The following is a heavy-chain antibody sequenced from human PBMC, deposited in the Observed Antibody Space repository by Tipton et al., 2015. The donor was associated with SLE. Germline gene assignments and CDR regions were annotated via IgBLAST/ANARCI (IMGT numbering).Heavy chain of an antibody. CDR1: GFTFSSYW. Sequence: SLRLSCAASGFTFSSYWMSWVRRAPGKGLEWVANIKEDGSEKYYVDSVKGRFTISRDNAKNSLSLQMNSLRAEDTAVYYCARMVVTAIGYYFDYWGQGTLVTVSS. CDR2: IKEDGSEK. D-gene: IGHD2-21*02. J-gene: IGHJ4*02. CDR3: ARMVVTAIGYYFDY. V-gene: IGHV3-7*01.